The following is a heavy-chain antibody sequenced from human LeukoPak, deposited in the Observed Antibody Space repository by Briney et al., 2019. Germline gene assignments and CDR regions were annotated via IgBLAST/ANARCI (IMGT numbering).Heavy chain of an antibody. CDR2: FNPNSGGT. CDR1: GYTFTGYY. Sequence: ASVKVSCKASGYTFTGYYMQWVRQAPGQGLEWMGWFNPNSGGTNYAQKFQGRVTMTRDTSSSTAYMELSRLRSDDTAVYHCARGVRDCSSTSCYILKGLWYWGQGTPVTVSS. J-gene: IGHJ4*02. CDR3: ARGVRDCSSTSCYILKGLWY. V-gene: IGHV1-2*02. D-gene: IGHD2-2*02.